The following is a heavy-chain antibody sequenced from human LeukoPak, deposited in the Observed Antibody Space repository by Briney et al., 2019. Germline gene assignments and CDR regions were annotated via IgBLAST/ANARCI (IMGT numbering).Heavy chain of an antibody. J-gene: IGHJ5*01. CDR3: AREIYCSGGSCYEVRPNWFDS. CDR1: GGSFSGYY. D-gene: IGHD2-15*01. Sequence: PSETLSLSCAVYGGSFSGYYWSWIRQPPGKGLEWIGEINHSGSTNYNPSLKSRVTISVDTSKNQFSLKLSSVTAADTAVYYCAREIYCSGGSCYEVRPNWFDSWGQGTLVTVSS. V-gene: IGHV4-34*01. CDR2: INHSGST.